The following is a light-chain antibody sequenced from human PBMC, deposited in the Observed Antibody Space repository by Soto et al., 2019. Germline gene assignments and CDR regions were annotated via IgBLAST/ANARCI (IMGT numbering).Light chain of an antibody. CDR2: DTS. CDR1: QSVSIK. CDR3: QQYSSSRT. Sequence: EIVITQSPSTLSVSPEERATLSCRASQSVSIKLAWYQQKPGQAPRLLIYDTSTRATGIPARFSGSGSGTEFTLTISSLQSEDFAVYYCQQYSSSRTFGQGTKVDIK. V-gene: IGKV3-15*01. J-gene: IGKJ1*01.